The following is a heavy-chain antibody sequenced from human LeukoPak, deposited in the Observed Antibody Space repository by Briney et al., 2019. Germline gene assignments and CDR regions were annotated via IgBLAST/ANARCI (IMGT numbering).Heavy chain of an antibody. Sequence: GGSLRLSCAASGFTVSSNYMSWVRQAPGKGLEWVSVIYSGGSTYHADSVKGRFTISRDNSKNTLYLQMNSLRAEDTAVYYCASDYGVVVPAAMYGYGMDVWGQGTTVTVSS. CDR1: GFTVSSNY. CDR3: ASDYGVVVPAAMYGYGMDV. D-gene: IGHD2-2*01. V-gene: IGHV3-66*01. J-gene: IGHJ6*02. CDR2: IYSGGST.